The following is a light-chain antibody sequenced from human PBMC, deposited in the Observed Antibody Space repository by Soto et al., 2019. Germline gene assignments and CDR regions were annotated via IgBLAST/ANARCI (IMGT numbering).Light chain of an antibody. CDR3: TAWDDSLEGPV. Sequence: QSVLTQPPSVSGTPGQRVTISCSGSSSNIGSGSVNWYQQLPGTAPKLLIFNNNQWPSGVPDRFSGSKSGTSASLAISGLQSEDEADYYCTAWDDSLEGPVFGGGTTLTVL. CDR1: SSNIGSGS. CDR2: NNN. V-gene: IGLV1-44*01. J-gene: IGLJ2*01.